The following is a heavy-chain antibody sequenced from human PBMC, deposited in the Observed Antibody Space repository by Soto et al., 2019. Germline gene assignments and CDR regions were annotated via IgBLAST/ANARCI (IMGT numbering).Heavy chain of an antibody. CDR2: IYYSGNT. Sequence: QVQLQESGPGLVKPSQTLSLTCTVSGGSTSSDNYWSWIRQPPGKGLEWIGDIYYSGNTDYNPSLKSQPPISIVTPKNQFSLKLSYVTAADTAVYFCDREGFESSDGLYYFDSWGQGSLVTVSS. D-gene: IGHD3-10*01. V-gene: IGHV4-30-4*01. J-gene: IGHJ4*02. CDR3: DREGFESSDGLYYFDS. CDR1: GGSTSSDNY.